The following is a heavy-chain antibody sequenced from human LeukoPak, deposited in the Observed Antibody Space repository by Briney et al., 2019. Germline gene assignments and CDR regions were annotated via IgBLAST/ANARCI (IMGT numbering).Heavy chain of an antibody. Sequence: SETLSLTCTVSGGSISSYYWSWIRQPAGKGLEWIGRIYTSGSTNYNPSLKSRVTMSVDTSKNQFSLKLSSVTAADTAVYYCARDREAVANWGYDWFDPWRQGTLVTVSS. CDR2: IYTSGST. CDR1: GGSISSYY. V-gene: IGHV4-4*07. D-gene: IGHD7-27*01. J-gene: IGHJ5*02. CDR3: ARDREAVANWGYDWFDP.